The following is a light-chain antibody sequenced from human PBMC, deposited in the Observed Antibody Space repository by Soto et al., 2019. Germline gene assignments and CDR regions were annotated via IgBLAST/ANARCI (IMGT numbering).Light chain of an antibody. CDR3: QQYANSPLT. CDR2: GAS. V-gene: IGKV3-20*01. Sequence: EIVLTQSPGTLSLSPGERASLSCRASQSVSNSYLAWYQQKPGQAPRLLIYGASSRATGIPDRFSGSGSGTDFTLTVTRLEPEDFAVYYCQQYANSPLTFGGGTKVDIK. CDR1: QSVSNSY. J-gene: IGKJ4*01.